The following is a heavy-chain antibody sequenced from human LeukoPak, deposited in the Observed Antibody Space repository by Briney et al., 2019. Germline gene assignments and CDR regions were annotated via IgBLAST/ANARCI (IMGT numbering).Heavy chain of an antibody. Sequence: SGTLSLTCAVSGGSISSSNWWSWVRQPPGKGLEWIGEIYHSGSTNYNPSLKSRVTISVDKSKNQFSLKLSSVTAADTAVYYCARVVEAAGYSSGFDYWGQGTLVTVSS. CDR3: ARVVEAAGYSSGFDY. V-gene: IGHV4-4*02. D-gene: IGHD6-19*01. CDR2: IYHSGST. J-gene: IGHJ4*02. CDR1: GGSISSSNW.